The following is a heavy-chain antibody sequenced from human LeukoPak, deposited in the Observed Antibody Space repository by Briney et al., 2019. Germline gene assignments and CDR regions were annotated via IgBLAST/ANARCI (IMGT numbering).Heavy chain of an antibody. Sequence: SETLSLTCAVYGGSFSGYYWSWIRQPPGKGLEWIGEINHSGSTNYNPSLKGRVTISVDTSKNQFSLKLSSVTAADTAVYYCARGDGEYQLLNWFDPWGQGTLVTVSS. CDR3: ARGDGEYQLLNWFDP. CDR1: GGSFSGYY. D-gene: IGHD2-2*01. V-gene: IGHV4-34*01. CDR2: INHSGST. J-gene: IGHJ5*02.